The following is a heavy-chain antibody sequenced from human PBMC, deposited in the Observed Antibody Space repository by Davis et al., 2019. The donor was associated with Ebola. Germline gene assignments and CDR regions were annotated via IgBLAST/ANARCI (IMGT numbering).Heavy chain of an antibody. J-gene: IGHJ4*02. CDR1: GGSFSGYY. Sequence: SETLSLTCAVYGGSFSGYYWSWIRQPPGKGLEWIGEINHSGSTNYNPSLKSRVTISVDTSKNQFSLKLSSVTAADTAVYYCAREAAMALDYWGQGTLVTVSS. CDR3: AREAAMALDY. CDR2: INHSGST. V-gene: IGHV4-34*01. D-gene: IGHD5-18*01.